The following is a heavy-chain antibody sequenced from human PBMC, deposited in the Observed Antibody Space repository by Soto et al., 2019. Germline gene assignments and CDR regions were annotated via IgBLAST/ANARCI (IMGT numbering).Heavy chain of an antibody. J-gene: IGHJ3*02. CDR2: IIPIFGTA. V-gene: IGHV1-69*13. Sequence: SVKVSCKASGGTFSSYAISWVRQAPGQGLEWMGGIIPIFGTANYAQKFQGRVTITADESTSTAYMELSSLRSEDTAVYYCARVGPTVTTLGAFDIWGQGTMVTVS. D-gene: IGHD4-17*01. CDR1: GGTFSSYA. CDR3: ARVGPTVTTLGAFDI.